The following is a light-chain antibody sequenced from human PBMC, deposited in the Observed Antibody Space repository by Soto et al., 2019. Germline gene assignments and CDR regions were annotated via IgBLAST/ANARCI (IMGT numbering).Light chain of an antibody. CDR2: GTS. Sequence: EIVLTQSPGTLSLSPGERATLSCRASQSVSSSYLAWYQQKPGQAPRLLIYGTSSRATGIPDRFSGSGSGTDFTLTISRLEPEDFAMYYCQQYGRSPFTFGPGNKVDIK. J-gene: IGKJ3*01. V-gene: IGKV3-20*01. CDR3: QQYGRSPFT. CDR1: QSVSSSY.